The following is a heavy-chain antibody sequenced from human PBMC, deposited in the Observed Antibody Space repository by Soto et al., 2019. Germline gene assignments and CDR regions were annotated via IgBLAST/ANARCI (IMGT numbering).Heavy chain of an antibody. J-gene: IGHJ4*02. V-gene: IGHV4-30-2*01. CDR1: GGSISSGGYS. CDR3: ASQGIHHDY. CDR2: IYRSGST. Sequence: SETLSLTCAVSGGSISSGGYSLSWIRQPPGKGLEWIGYIYRSGSTYYNPSLKSRVTISVDRSKDQFSLKLSSVTAADTAVYYCASQGIHHDYWGQGALVNVSS.